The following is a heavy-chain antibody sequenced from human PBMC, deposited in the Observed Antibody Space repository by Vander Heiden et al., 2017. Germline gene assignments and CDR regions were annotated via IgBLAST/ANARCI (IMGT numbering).Heavy chain of an antibody. V-gene: IGHV3-48*01. CDR2: ISSSSSPI. CDR3: ARSYDSRGRDAFDI. J-gene: IGHJ3*02. CDR1: GFTSSSYT. Sequence: EVQLVESGGGLVQPGGSLRRSCAASGFTSSSYTMSGVRQAPGKGLEWVSYISSSSSPIYYADSVKGRFTISRDNAKNSLYLQMSSLRAEDTAVYYCARSYDSRGRDAFDIWGQGTMVTVSS. D-gene: IGHD3-22*01.